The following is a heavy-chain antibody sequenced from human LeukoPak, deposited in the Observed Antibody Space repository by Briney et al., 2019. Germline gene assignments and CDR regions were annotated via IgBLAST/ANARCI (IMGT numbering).Heavy chain of an antibody. CDR2: IYYSGST. Sequence: PSETLSLTCTVSGGSISSYYWSWIRQPPGKGLEWIGYIYYSGSTYYKPSLTSRVTISVDTSKNQFSLKLSPVTAADTAVYYCARGGYYGLGNDFRFDPWGQGTLVTVSS. CDR3: ARGGYYGLGNDFRFDP. V-gene: IGHV4-59*01. CDR1: GGSISSYY. D-gene: IGHD3-10*01. J-gene: IGHJ5*02.